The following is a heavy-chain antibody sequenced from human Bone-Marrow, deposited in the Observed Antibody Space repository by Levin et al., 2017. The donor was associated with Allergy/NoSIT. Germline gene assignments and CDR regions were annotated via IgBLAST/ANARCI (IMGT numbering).Heavy chain of an antibody. V-gene: IGHV1-2*02. Sequence: ASVKVSCKASGYTFTGYYMHWVRQAPGQGLEWMGWINPNSGGTNYAQKFQGRVTMTRDTSISTAYMELSRLRSDDTAVYYCARGNLAARRRGPGIFDYWGQGTLVTVSS. CDR3: ARGNLAARRRGPGIFDY. CDR2: INPNSGGT. CDR1: GYTFTGYY. D-gene: IGHD6-6*01. J-gene: IGHJ4*02.